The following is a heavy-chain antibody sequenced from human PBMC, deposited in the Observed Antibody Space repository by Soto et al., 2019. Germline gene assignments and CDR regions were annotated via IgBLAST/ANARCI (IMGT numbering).Heavy chain of an antibody. CDR2: TYYRSKWYH. CDR3: ARASHSYGSFDY. D-gene: IGHD5-18*01. Sequence: SQTLSLTCAISGDSVSSDSGAWTWIRQSPSRGLEWLGRTYYRSKWYHDYAVSVRSRITINPDTSKNQFSLQLNSVTPEDTAVHYCARASHSYGSFDYWGQGTLVTVSS. V-gene: IGHV6-1*01. J-gene: IGHJ4*02. CDR1: GDSVSSDSGA.